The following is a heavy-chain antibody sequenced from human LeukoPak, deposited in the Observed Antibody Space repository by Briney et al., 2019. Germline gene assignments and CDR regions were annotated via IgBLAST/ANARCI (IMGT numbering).Heavy chain of an antibody. D-gene: IGHD5-18*01. J-gene: IGHJ4*02. CDR2: INPNSGGT. V-gene: IGHV1-2*02. Sequence: VASVKVSCKASGYTFTGYYMHWVRQAPGQGLEWMGWINPNSGGTNYAQKFQGRVTMTTDTSTSTAYMELRSLRSDDTAVYYCARDQGLDNTAMVTGTSGYWGQGTLDTVSS. CDR1: GYTFTGYY. CDR3: ARDQGLDNTAMVTGTSGY.